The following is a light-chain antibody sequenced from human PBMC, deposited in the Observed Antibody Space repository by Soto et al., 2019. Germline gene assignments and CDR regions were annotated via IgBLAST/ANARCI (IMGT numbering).Light chain of an antibody. J-gene: IGLJ1*01. CDR2: DVS. CDR3: SSYTTSNTRQIV. V-gene: IGLV2-14*01. Sequence: QSVLTPPASVSGSPGQSITISCTGTGSDVGGYNYVSWYQQHPGKAPKFMIYDVSNRPSGVSNRFSGSKSGNTASLTISGLQAEDEADYYCSSYTTSNTRQIVFGTGTKVTVL. CDR1: GSDVGGYNY.